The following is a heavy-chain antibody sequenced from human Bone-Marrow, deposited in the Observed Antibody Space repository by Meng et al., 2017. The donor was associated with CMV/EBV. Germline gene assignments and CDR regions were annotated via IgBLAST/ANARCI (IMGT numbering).Heavy chain of an antibody. CDR3: ARDRLRGVVVPAATLNWFDP. J-gene: IGHJ5*02. CDR2: ISSSSSYI. CDR1: GFTFSSYS. Sequence: GGSLRLSCAASGFTFSSYSMNWVRQAPGKGLEWVSSISSSSSYIYYADSVKGRFTISRDNAKNSLYLQMNSLRAEDTAVYYCARDRLRGVVVPAATLNWFDPCGQGTLVTVSS. D-gene: IGHD2-2*01. V-gene: IGHV3-21*01.